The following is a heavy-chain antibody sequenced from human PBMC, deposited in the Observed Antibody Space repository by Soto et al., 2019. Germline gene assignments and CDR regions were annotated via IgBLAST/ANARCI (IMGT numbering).Heavy chain of an antibody. D-gene: IGHD6-19*01. J-gene: IGHJ5*02. CDR3: ARDPRKFVQWLEYNWFDP. CDR2: ISYDGSNK. CDR1: GFTFSSYA. Sequence: QVQLVESWGGVVQPGRSLRLSCAASGFTFSSYAMHWVRQAPGKGLEWVAVISYDGSNKYYADSVKGRFTISRDNSKNTLYLQMNSLRAEDTAVYYCARDPRKFVQWLEYNWFDPWGQGTLVTVSS. V-gene: IGHV3-30-3*01.